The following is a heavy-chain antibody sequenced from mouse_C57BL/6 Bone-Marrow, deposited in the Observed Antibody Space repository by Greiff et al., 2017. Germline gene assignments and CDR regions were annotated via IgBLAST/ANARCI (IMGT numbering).Heavy chain of an antibody. CDR2: IDPSDSYT. CDR1: GYTFTSYW. CDR3: ARSGSAY. V-gene: IGHV1-50*01. Sequence: QVQLQQPGAELVKPGASVKLSCKASGYTFTSYWMQWVKQRPGQGLEWIGEIDPSDSYTNYNLKFKGKATLTVDTSSSTAYMQLSSLTSEDSAVYYCARSGSAYWGQGTLVTVSA. D-gene: IGHD3-2*02. J-gene: IGHJ3*01.